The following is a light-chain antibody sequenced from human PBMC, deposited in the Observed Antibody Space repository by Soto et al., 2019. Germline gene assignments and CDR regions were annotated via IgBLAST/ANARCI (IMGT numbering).Light chain of an antibody. V-gene: IGKV1-5*03. Sequence: DIQMTQSPSTLSASVGDRVTITCRASQSISSWLAWYQQKPGKAPKLLIYKASSLESGVTSRFSGSGSGTEFTLTISSLQPDDVATYYCQQYNSYPLTFGGGTKVEIK. J-gene: IGKJ4*01. CDR3: QQYNSYPLT. CDR1: QSISSW. CDR2: KAS.